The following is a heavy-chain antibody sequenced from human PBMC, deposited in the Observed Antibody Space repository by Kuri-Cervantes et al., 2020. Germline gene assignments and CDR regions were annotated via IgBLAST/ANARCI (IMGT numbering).Heavy chain of an antibody. CDR2: INPNSGGT. Sequence: ASVKVSCKASGYTFTGYYMHWVRQAPGQGLEWMGWINPNSGGTNYAQKFQGRATMTRDTSISTAYMELSRLRSDDTAVYYCARDVRVGSNWFDPWGQGTLVTVSS. CDR1: GYTFTGYY. V-gene: IGHV1-2*02. CDR3: ARDVRVGSNWFDP. D-gene: IGHD6-25*01. J-gene: IGHJ5*02.